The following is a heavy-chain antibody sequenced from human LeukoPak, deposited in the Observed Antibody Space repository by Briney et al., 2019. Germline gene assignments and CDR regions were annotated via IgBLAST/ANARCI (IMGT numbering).Heavy chain of an antibody. Sequence: PGGSLRLSCAASGFTFSSYEMNWVRQAPGKGLEWVTLIWYDGSSEYYVDSVKGRFTISRDNSRNTLYLQINSLKAEDTAVYYCARDSYDILTGYYSGPDYWGQGTLVTVSS. J-gene: IGHJ4*02. D-gene: IGHD3-9*01. V-gene: IGHV3-33*08. CDR1: GFTFSSYE. CDR2: IWYDGSSE. CDR3: ARDSYDILTGYYSGPDY.